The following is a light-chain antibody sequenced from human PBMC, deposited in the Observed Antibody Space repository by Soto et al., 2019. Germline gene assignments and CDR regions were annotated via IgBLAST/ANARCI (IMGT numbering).Light chain of an antibody. CDR2: DAS. CDR1: LSVTSY. J-gene: IGKJ2*01. CDR3: QQRSNWPPYMYT. V-gene: IGKV3-11*01. Sequence: EIVLTQSPATLSLSPGERATLSCRASLSVTSYLAWYQQKPGQAPRLLIYDASNRATGIPARFSGSGSGTDFTLTISSLEPEDFALYYCQQRSNWPPYMYTFGQGTKLEIK.